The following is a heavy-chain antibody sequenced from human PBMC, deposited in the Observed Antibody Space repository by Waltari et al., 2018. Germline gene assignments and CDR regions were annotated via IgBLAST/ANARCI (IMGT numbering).Heavy chain of an antibody. CDR3: ARRSGFGAAFDI. CDR2: IYHSGST. CDR1: GYSISRGYY. V-gene: IGHV4-38-2*01. Sequence: QVQLQESGPGLVKPSETLSLPCAVSGYSISRGYYWGWIRQPPGKGLEWIGSIYHSGSTYYNPSLKSRVTISVDTSKNQFSLKLSSVTAADTAVYYCARRSGFGAAFDIWGQGTMVTVSS. D-gene: IGHD3-10*01. J-gene: IGHJ3*02.